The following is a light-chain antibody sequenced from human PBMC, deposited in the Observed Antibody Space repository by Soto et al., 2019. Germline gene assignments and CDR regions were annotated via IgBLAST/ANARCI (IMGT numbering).Light chain of an antibody. CDR2: AAS. CDR3: QQYYSYPRT. V-gene: IGKV1-8*01. Sequence: AIRMTQSPASFSASTGDRGTVTCRASQGIRSYLAWYQQKPGKAPKLLIYAASTLQSGVPSRFSGSGSGTDFTLTISCLQSEDFATYYCQQYYSYPRTFGQGTKVDIK. J-gene: IGKJ1*01. CDR1: QGIRSY.